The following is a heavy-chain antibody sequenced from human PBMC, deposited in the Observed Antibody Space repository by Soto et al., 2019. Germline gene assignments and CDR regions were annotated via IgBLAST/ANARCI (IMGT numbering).Heavy chain of an antibody. CDR3: ATIGTTTRYCSGASCQKYYYYYMDV. D-gene: IGHD2-15*01. CDR2: IYPGDSDT. Sequence: GESLKISCKGSGYSFTNYWIGWVRQMPGKGLEWMGIIYPGDSDTRYNPSFQGQVTISADKSISTAYLQWSSLKASDTAMYYCATIGTTTRYCSGASCQKYYYYYMDVWGKGTTGTVSS. J-gene: IGHJ6*03. V-gene: IGHV5-51*01. CDR1: GYSFTNYW.